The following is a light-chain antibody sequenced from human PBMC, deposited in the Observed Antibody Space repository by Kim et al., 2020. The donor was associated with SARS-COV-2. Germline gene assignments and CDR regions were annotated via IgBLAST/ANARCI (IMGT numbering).Light chain of an antibody. V-gene: IGKV1-39*01. CDR1: QSIGIY. Sequence: DVQMTQSPSSLSASVGDRITITCRASQSIGIYLNWYQQKIGKAPELLIYAASSLQGGVPSRFSGSGSGTDFTLTISSLQPEDFATYYCQESYSTPYIFGQGTKLEI. J-gene: IGKJ2*01. CDR2: AAS. CDR3: QESYSTPYI.